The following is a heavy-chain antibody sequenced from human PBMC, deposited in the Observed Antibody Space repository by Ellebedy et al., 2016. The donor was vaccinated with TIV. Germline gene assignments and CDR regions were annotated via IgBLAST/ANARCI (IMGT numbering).Heavy chain of an antibody. Sequence: AASVNVSCKASGYTFTSYGISSVRHASGQGLEWMGWISAYNGNTNYAQKLQGRVTMTTDSSTSTAYMELRSLRSDDTAVYYCARSRLHSIAAAGILDYWGQGTLVTVSS. CDR3: ARSRLHSIAAAGILDY. CDR1: GYTFTSYG. D-gene: IGHD6-13*01. J-gene: IGHJ4*02. V-gene: IGHV1-18*04. CDR2: ISAYNGNT.